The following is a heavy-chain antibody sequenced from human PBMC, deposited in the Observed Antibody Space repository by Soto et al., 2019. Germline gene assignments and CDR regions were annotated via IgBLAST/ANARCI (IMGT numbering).Heavy chain of an antibody. Sequence: VQLVESGGGLVKPGGSLRLSCAASGFTFSSYAMHWVRQAPGKGLEWVAVISYDGSNKYYADSVKGRFTISRDNSKNTLYLQMNSLRAEDTAVYYCARDQGPQWLAYYYYYGMDVWGQGTTVTVSS. CDR2: ISYDGSNK. J-gene: IGHJ6*02. D-gene: IGHD6-19*01. V-gene: IGHV3-30-3*01. CDR1: GFTFSSYA. CDR3: ARDQGPQWLAYYYYYGMDV.